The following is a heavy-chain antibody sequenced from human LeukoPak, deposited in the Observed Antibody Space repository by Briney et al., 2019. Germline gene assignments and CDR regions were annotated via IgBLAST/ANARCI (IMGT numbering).Heavy chain of an antibody. V-gene: IGHV3-7*01. CDR1: GFTFTTYW. CDR3: VRVTLYYYDSESYYFFEH. Sequence: GGSLRLSCEASGFTFTTYWLGWVRQPPGKGLEWVANIKQDGTEKYYVDSVKGRFTISRDNAKNSLYLQMNTLRVEDTAIYYCVRVTLYYYDSESYYFFEHWGQGTPVTASS. J-gene: IGHJ4*02. CDR2: IKQDGTEK. D-gene: IGHD3-10*01.